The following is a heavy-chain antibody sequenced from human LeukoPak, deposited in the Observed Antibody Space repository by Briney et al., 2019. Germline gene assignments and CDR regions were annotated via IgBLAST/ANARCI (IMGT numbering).Heavy chain of an antibody. Sequence: ASVKVSCKASGYTFTSYYIHWVRQAPGRGLEWMGIITPSGGSTSYAQKFQGRVTMTRDTSTSTVYMELSSLSSEDTAVYYCARDPISGWYDYWGQGTLVTVSS. CDR2: ITPSGGST. CDR1: GYTFTSYY. J-gene: IGHJ4*02. CDR3: ARDPISGWYDY. D-gene: IGHD6-19*01. V-gene: IGHV1-46*01.